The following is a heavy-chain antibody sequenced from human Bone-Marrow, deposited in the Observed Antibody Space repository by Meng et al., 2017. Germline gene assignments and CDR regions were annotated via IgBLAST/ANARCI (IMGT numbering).Heavy chain of an antibody. V-gene: IGHV1-18*01. CDR2: ISAYNGNT. D-gene: IGHD3-22*01. Sequence: ASVKVSCKASGYTFTSYGISWVRQAPGQGLEWMGWISAYNGNTNYAQKLQGRVTMTTDTSTSTAYMELRSLRSDDTAVYYYARDVPLSGYYLTDYWGQGTLVTVSS. CDR1: GYTFTSYG. J-gene: IGHJ4*02. CDR3: ARDVPLSGYYLTDY.